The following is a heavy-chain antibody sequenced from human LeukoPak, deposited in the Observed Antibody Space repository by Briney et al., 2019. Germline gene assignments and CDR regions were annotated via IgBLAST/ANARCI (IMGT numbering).Heavy chain of an antibody. CDR1: GFTFSRHG. Sequence: GGSLRLSCAASGFTFSRHGMNWVRQAPGKGLEWVSGISPSGDILYYADSVKGRFTISRDNAKNSLYLQMNSLRAEDTAVYYCAKDHIVVVTAIRKYYYYYMDVWGKGTTVTISS. CDR2: ISPSGDIL. CDR3: AKDHIVVVTAIRKYYYYYMDV. V-gene: IGHV3-21*01. D-gene: IGHD2-21*02. J-gene: IGHJ6*03.